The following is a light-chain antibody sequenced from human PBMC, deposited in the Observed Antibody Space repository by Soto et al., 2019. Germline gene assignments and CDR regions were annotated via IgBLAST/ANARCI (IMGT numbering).Light chain of an antibody. V-gene: IGKV3-20*01. CDR2: GAS. CDR3: QQYNTWPLT. Sequence: EIVLTQSPGTLSLSPGEGATLSCRASQSLSSSYLSWFQQKPDQAPRLLIHGASYRATGIPDRFSGRGSGTEFTLAISRLQSEDFAVYYCQQYNTWPLTFGGGTKVEIK. J-gene: IGKJ4*01. CDR1: QSLSSSY.